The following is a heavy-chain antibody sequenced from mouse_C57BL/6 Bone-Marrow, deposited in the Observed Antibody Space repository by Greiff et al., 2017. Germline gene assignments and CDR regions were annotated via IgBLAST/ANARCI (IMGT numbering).Heavy chain of an antibody. CDR2: ISDGGSYT. Sequence: EVQLVESGGGLVKPGGSLKLSCAASGFTFSSYAMSWVRQTPEKRLEWVATISDGGSYTYYPDNVKGRFTISRDNAKNNLYLQMSHLKSEDTAMYYCARDLPVGVWYFYVWGTGTTVTVSS. CDR3: ARDLPVGVWYFYV. CDR1: GFTFSSYA. V-gene: IGHV5-4*01. J-gene: IGHJ1*03.